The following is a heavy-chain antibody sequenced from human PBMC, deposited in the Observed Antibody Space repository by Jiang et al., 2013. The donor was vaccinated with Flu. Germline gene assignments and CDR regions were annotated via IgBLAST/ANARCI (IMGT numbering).Heavy chain of an antibody. CDR1: AYSFTGYF. CDR2: INPNSGGT. D-gene: IGHD4-17*01. Sequence: SGAEVKKPGASVKVSCKASAYSFTGYFIHWVRQAPGQGLEWMGSINPNSGGTNYAQNFQGRVTMTRDTSISTAYLELRRLRSDDTAVYYCARRPPPXYGDYVWLDPWGQGTLVTVSS. V-gene: IGHV1-2*02. CDR3: ARRPPPXYGDYVWLDP. J-gene: IGHJ5*02.